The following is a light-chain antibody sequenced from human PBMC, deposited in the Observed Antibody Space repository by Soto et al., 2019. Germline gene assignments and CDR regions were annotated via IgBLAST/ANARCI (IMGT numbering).Light chain of an antibody. V-gene: IGLV2-11*01. J-gene: IGLJ1*01. Sequence: QSALTQPRSVSESPGQSVIISCTGTSSDVGGYNYVSWYQQHPGKAPKLMIYDVSKRPSGVPDRFSGSKSGNTASLTISGLRAEDEADYYCCSYAGTPYVFGTGTKLTVL. CDR3: CSYAGTPYV. CDR1: SSDVGGYNY. CDR2: DVS.